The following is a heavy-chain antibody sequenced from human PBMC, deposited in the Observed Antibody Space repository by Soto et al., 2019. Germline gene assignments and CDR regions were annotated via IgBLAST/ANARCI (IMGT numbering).Heavy chain of an antibody. J-gene: IGHJ6*02. CDR2: INPNSGGT. V-gene: IGHV1-2*04. Sequence: ASVKVSCKASGYTFTGYYMHWVRQAPGQGLEWMGWINPNSGGTNYAQKFQGWVTMTRDTSISTAYMELSRLRSDDTAVYYCAREAHSSSWYSPYYYYGMDVWG. CDR3: AREAHSSSWYSPYYYYGMDV. D-gene: IGHD6-13*01. CDR1: GYTFTGYY.